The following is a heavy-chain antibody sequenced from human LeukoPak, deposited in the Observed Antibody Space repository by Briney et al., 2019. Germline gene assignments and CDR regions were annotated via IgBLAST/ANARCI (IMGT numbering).Heavy chain of an antibody. Sequence: PGGSLRLSCAASGFTFSSYWMSWVRQAPGKGLEWVANIKQDGSEKYYVDSVKGRFTISRDNAKNSLYLQMNSLRAEDTAVYYCAGEAYYDFWSGYPKRAFDIWGRGTMVTVSS. V-gene: IGHV3-7*01. CDR3: AGEAYYDFWSGYPKRAFDI. CDR2: IKQDGSEK. D-gene: IGHD3-3*01. CDR1: GFTFSSYW. J-gene: IGHJ3*02.